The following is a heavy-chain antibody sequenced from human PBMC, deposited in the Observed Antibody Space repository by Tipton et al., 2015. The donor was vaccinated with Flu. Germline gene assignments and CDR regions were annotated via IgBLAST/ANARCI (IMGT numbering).Heavy chain of an antibody. J-gene: IGHJ4*02. D-gene: IGHD6-13*01. CDR2: IHRSGSP. CDR3: ARAGGCNSWYVY. V-gene: IGHV4-38-2*02. Sequence: TLSLTCSVSGDSMGSGYFWGWIRQPPGQGLEWIGNIHRSGSPYYNPSLKSRVTMSVDTSRNYFSLKLYSVTAADTAVYYCARAGGCNSWYVYWGQGTLSPSPQ. CDR1: GDSMGSGYF.